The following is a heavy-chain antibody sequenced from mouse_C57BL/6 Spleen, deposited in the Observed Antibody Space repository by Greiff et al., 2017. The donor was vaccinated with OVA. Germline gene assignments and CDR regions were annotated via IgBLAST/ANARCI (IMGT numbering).Heavy chain of an antibody. CDR2: INPNNGGT. Sequence: DVKLQESGPELVKPGASVKIPCKASGYTFTDYNMDWVKQSHGKSLEWIGDINPNNGGTIYNQKFKGKATLTVDKSSSTAYMELRSLTSEDTAVYYCAREDYGRYFDVWGTGTTVTVSS. V-gene: IGHV1-18*01. J-gene: IGHJ1*03. D-gene: IGHD1-1*01. CDR1: GYTFTDYN. CDR3: AREDYGRYFDV.